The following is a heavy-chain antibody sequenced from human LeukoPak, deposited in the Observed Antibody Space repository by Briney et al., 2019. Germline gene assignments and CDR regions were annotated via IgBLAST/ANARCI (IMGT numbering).Heavy chain of an antibody. CDR2: IYYSGST. V-gene: IGHV4-59*01. D-gene: IGHD3-22*01. Sequence: QPSETLSLTCTVSGGSISSYYWSWIRQPPGKGLEWIGYIYYSGSTNYNPSLKSRVTISVDTSKNQFSLKLSSVTAADTAVYYCARTYYYDSSGLDAFDIWGQGTMVTVSS. CDR1: GGSISSYY. CDR3: ARTYYYDSSGLDAFDI. J-gene: IGHJ3*02.